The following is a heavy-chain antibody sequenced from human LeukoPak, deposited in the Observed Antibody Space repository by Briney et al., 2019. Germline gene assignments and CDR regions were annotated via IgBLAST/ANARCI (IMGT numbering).Heavy chain of an antibody. CDR2: IKGDGSEK. V-gene: IGHV3-7*04. CDR1: GFTFSSYW. J-gene: IGHJ4*02. CDR3: ARAAGTTRTFGY. Sequence: GGSLRLSCAASGFTFSSYWMGWLRQAPGRGLECVAYIKGDGSEKYYVGSVKGRFTISRDNAKNSLWLQMNSLRVEDTATYYCARAAGTTRTFGYWGQGILVTVSS. D-gene: IGHD1-7*01.